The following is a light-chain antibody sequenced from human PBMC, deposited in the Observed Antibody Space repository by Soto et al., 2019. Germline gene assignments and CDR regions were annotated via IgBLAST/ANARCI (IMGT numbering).Light chain of an antibody. Sequence: QSVLTQPPSASGTPGQRVTISCSGSSSNIGSNTVNWYQQLPGTAPKLLIYSYNQRPSGVPDRFSGSKSVTSASLAISGLQSEDEADYYCAAWDDSLNGYVFGTGTKLNVL. V-gene: IGLV1-44*01. J-gene: IGLJ1*01. CDR3: AAWDDSLNGYV. CDR2: SYN. CDR1: SSNIGSNT.